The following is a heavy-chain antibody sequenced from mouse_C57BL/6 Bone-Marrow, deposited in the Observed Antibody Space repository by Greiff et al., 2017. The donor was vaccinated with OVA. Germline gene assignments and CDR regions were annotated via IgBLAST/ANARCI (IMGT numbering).Heavy chain of an antibody. J-gene: IGHJ1*03. Sequence: EVKVVESGGGLVKPGGSLKLSCAASGFTFSDYGMHWVRQAPEKGLEWVAYISSGSSTIYYADTVKGRFTISRDNAKNTLFLQMTSLRSEDTAMYYCARREAWYFDVWGTGTTVTVSS. CDR3: ARREAWYFDV. V-gene: IGHV5-17*01. CDR1: GFTFSDYG. CDR2: ISSGSSTI.